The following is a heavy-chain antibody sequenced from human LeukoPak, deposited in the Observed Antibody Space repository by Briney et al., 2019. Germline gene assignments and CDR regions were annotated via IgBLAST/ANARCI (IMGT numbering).Heavy chain of an antibody. J-gene: IGHJ3*02. CDR1: GFTFSSYW. Sequence: GGSLRLSCAASGFTFSSYWMSWVRQAPGKGLEWVANIKQDGSEKYYVDSVKGRFTISRDNAKNSLYLQMNSLRAEDTAVYYCARARWIQLPYAFDIWGQGTMVTVSS. CDR2: IKQDGSEK. D-gene: IGHD5-18*01. CDR3: ARARWIQLPYAFDI. V-gene: IGHV3-7*01.